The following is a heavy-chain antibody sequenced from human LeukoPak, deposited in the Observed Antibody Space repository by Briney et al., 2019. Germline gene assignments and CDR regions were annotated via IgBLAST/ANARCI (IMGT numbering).Heavy chain of an antibody. CDR1: GGSFSGYY. J-gene: IGHJ4*02. Sequence: SETLSLTCAVYGGSFSGYYWSWIRQPPGKGLEWIGEINHSGSTNYNPSLKSRVTISIDTSKNQFSLKLSSVTAADTAVYYCARRLKTVVAEFYFDYWGQGTLVTVSS. V-gene: IGHV4-34*01. CDR3: ARRLKTVVAEFYFDY. CDR2: INHSGST. D-gene: IGHD3-22*01.